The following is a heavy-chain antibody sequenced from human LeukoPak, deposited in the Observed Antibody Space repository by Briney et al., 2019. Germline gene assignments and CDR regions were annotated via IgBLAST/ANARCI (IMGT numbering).Heavy chain of an antibody. CDR1: GFTFSSYS. V-gene: IGHV3-48*01. D-gene: IGHD3-10*01. CDR3: ARRVRGYHIDY. CDR2: ISSSSSTI. Sequence: PGGSLRLSCAASGFTFSSYSMNWVRQAPGKGLEWVSYISSSSSTIYYADSVKGRFTISRDNSKNTLYLQMNSLRAEDTAVYYCARRVRGYHIDYWGQGPLVTVSS. J-gene: IGHJ4*02.